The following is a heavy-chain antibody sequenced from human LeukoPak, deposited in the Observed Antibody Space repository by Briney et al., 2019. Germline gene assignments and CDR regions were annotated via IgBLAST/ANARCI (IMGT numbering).Heavy chain of an antibody. CDR2: ISYSGST. Sequence: PSETLSLTCTVSGGSISSSSYYWGWIRQPPGKGLEWIGSISYSGSTYYNPSLKSRVPISVDTSKNQFSLKLSSVTAADTAVYYCARVAWGQQLVQGWYFDLWGRGTLVTVSS. D-gene: IGHD6-13*01. CDR3: ARVAWGQQLVQGWYFDL. J-gene: IGHJ2*01. V-gene: IGHV4-39*01. CDR1: GGSISSSSYY.